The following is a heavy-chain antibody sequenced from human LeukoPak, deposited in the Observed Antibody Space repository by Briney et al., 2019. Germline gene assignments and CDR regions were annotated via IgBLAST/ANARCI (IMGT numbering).Heavy chain of an antibody. V-gene: IGHV1-69*04. CDR2: IIPILGIA. D-gene: IGHD6-13*01. CDR1: GGTFSSYA. CDR3: ARGGYSSTWLYAFDI. Sequence: SVKVSCKASGGTFSSYAISWVRQAPGQGLEWMGRIIPILGIANYAQKFQGRVTITADKSTSTAYMELSSLRSEDTALYYCARGGYSSTWLYAFDIWGQGTMVTVSS. J-gene: IGHJ3*02.